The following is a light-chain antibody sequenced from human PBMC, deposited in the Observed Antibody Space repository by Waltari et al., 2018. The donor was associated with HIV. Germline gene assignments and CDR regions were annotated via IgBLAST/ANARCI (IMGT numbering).Light chain of an antibody. CDR1: TGAVTSGHC. V-gene: IGLV7-46*01. CDR2: DTS. Sequence: QAVVTQEPSLTVSPGGTVPPTCASSTGAVTSGHCPYWFQRRPGKAPKTLLYDTSNRHSWTPARFSGSLLGSKAALTLTGAQFEDEADYFCLLSFNGVVVFGGGTSLTVL. J-gene: IGLJ2*01. CDR3: LLSFNGVVV.